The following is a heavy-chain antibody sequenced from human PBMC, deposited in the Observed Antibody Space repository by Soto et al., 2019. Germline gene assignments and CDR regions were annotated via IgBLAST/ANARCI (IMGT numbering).Heavy chain of an antibody. CDR2: INTSGGRT. V-gene: IGHV1-46*01. CDR1: GYTFTSYY. J-gene: IGHJ6*03. CDR3: ATISRRRYDYYYYMDV. Sequence: ASVKVSCKASGYTFTSYYMHWVRQAPGQGLEWMGIINTSGGRTSYAQKFQGRVTMTEDTSTDTAYMELSSLRSEDTAVYYCATISRRRYDYYYYMDVWGKGTTVTVSS.